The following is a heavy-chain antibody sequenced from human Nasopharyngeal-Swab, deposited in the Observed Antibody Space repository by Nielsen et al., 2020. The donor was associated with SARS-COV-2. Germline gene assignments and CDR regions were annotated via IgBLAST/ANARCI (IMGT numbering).Heavy chain of an antibody. Sequence: GGSLRLSCAASGFTFSSYAMSWVRQAPGKGLEWVSAISGSGGSTYYADSVKGQFTISRDNSKNTLYLQMNSLRAEDTAVYYCAKADLWFGELSRLGFDYWGQGTLVTVSS. CDR1: GFTFSSYA. V-gene: IGHV3-23*01. D-gene: IGHD3-10*01. CDR3: AKADLWFGELSRLGFDY. J-gene: IGHJ4*02. CDR2: ISGSGGST.